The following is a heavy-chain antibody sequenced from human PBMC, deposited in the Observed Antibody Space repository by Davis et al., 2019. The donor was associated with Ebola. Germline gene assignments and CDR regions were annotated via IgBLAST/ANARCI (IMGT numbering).Heavy chain of an antibody. CDR3: ARDSSSWSLNWFDP. D-gene: IGHD6-13*01. CDR1: GFTFSSYS. J-gene: IGHJ5*02. V-gene: IGHV3-21*01. Sequence: GESLKISCAASGFTFSSYSMNWVRQAPGKGLEWVSSISSSSSYIYYADSVKGRFTISRDNAKNSLYLQMNSPRAEDTAVYYCARDSSSWSLNWFDPWGQGTLVTVSS. CDR2: ISSSSSYI.